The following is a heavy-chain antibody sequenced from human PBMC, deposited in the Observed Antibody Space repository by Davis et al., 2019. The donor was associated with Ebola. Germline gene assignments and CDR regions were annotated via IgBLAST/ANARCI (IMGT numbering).Heavy chain of an antibody. V-gene: IGHV4-4*02. CDR1: GDSISSSNW. Sequence: MPSETLSLTCAVSGDSISSSNWWSWVRQPPGKGLEWIGEIYHSGSTNYNPSLKSRVTISVDTSKNQFSLKLRSVTAADTAVYFCARASYDYTWGTYRYNGFDYWGQGTLVTVSS. CDR3: ARASYDYTWGTYRYNGFDY. CDR2: IYHSGST. D-gene: IGHD3-16*02. J-gene: IGHJ4*02.